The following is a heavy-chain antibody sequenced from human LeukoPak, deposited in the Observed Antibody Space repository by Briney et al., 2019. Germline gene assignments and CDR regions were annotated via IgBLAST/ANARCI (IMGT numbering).Heavy chain of an antibody. Sequence: GASVKVSCKASGYTFTSYGISWVRQAPGQGLEWMGWISAYNGNTNYAQKLQGRVTMTTDTSTSTAYMELRSLRSDDTAVYYRATDASVLGGYYYGSGSYYRDWGQGTLVTVSS. D-gene: IGHD3-10*01. J-gene: IGHJ4*02. CDR2: ISAYNGNT. CDR1: GYTFTSYG. V-gene: IGHV1-18*01. CDR3: ATDASVLGGYYYGSGSYYRD.